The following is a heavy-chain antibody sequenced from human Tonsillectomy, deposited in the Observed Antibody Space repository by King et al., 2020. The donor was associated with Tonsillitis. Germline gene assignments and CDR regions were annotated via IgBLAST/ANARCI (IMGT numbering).Heavy chain of an antibody. CDR1: GGSFSGYY. D-gene: IGHD2-15*01. Sequence: VQLQQWGAGLLKPSETLSLTCAVYGGSFSGYYWNWIRQPPGKGLEWIGEINNSGSTNYNPSLKSRVTISIDTSKNQFSLKLSSVTAADTAVYYCAREERFGCSGGSCYSGDTGMVDGIDVWGQGTTVTVSS. CDR2: INNSGST. CDR3: AREERFGCSGGSCYSGDTGMVDGIDV. J-gene: IGHJ6*02. V-gene: IGHV4-34*01.